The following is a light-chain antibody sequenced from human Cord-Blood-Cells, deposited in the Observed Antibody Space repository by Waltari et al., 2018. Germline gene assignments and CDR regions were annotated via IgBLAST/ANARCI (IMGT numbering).Light chain of an antibody. CDR3: QQRYSTPTWT. CDR1: QSISSY. V-gene: IGKV1-39*01. Sequence: DIQMTQSPSSLSASVGDRVTITCRASQSISSYLNWYQQKPGKAPKLLIYAASSLQSGVRSRFSGSRSGTNDTLPISSLQPADFSTYYCQQRYSTPTWTFGQGTKVEIK. CDR2: AAS. J-gene: IGKJ1*01.